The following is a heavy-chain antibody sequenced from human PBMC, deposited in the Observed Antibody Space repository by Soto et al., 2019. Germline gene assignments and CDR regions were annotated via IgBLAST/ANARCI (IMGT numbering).Heavy chain of an antibody. CDR3: ARPTRDFFGSGSYAY. V-gene: IGHV3-7*01. Sequence: VQLVESGGGLVQPGGSLRLSCAASGFSFSTYWMSWVRQAPGKGLEWVANINQDGSENYYADSLKGRFTVSRDNAENSLYVQMNSLRAEDTAVYYCARPTRDFFGSGSYAYWGQGTLVTVSS. D-gene: IGHD3-10*01. CDR1: GFSFSTYW. CDR2: INQDGSEN. J-gene: IGHJ4*02.